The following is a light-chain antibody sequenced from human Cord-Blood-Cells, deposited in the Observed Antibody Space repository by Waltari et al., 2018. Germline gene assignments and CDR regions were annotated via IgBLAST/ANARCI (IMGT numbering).Light chain of an antibody. V-gene: IGKV3-15*01. CDR1: QSVSSN. CDR3: QQYNNWPPWT. CDR2: GAS. Sequence: EIVMTQSPDTLSVSPGERATLSCRARQSVSSNLAWYQQKPGQAPRLLIYGASTRANGIPARFSGSGSVTEFTLTISSLQSEDFSVYYCQQYNNWPPWTFGQGTKVEIK. J-gene: IGKJ1*01.